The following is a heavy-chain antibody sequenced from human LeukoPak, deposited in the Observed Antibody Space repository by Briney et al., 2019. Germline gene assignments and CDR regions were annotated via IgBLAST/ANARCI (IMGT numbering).Heavy chain of an antibody. Sequence: GGSLRLSCGASGFTFSSYWMSWVRQAPGKGLEWVANIKQDGSEKYYVDSVKGRFTISRVNAKNSLYLQMNSLRAEDTAVYYCAKLQDYYDSSGYVGGLDYWGQGTLVTVSS. CDR2: IKQDGSEK. J-gene: IGHJ4*02. D-gene: IGHD3-22*01. CDR1: GFTFSSYW. CDR3: AKLQDYYDSSGYVGGLDY. V-gene: IGHV3-7*01.